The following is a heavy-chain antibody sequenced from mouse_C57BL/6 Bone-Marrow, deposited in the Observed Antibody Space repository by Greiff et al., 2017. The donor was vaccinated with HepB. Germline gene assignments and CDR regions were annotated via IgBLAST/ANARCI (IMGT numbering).Heavy chain of an antibody. D-gene: IGHD2-1*01. CDR1: GFSLTSYG. V-gene: IGHV2-4*01. CDR3: ARGNYETWFAY. CDR2: IWSGGST. Sequence: VQLQQSGPGLVQPSQSLSITCTVSGFSLTSYGVHWVRQPPGKGLEWLGVIWSGGSTDYNAAFISRLSISKDNSKSQVFFKMNSLQADDTAIYYCARGNYETWFAYWGQGTLVTVSA. J-gene: IGHJ3*01.